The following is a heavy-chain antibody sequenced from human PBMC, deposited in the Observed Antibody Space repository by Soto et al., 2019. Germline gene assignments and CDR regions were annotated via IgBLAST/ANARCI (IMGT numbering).Heavy chain of an antibody. J-gene: IGHJ5*02. Sequence: SETLSLTCTVSGDSMSSGDYYWSWIRQPPGKGLEWIGYIYYSGSTYSNPSLTSRVIISIDTSKNQFSLNLGSVTAADTAVYYCVRENWKNFIYWFDPWGQGTLVTVSS. D-gene: IGHD1-1*01. V-gene: IGHV4-30-4*01. CDR1: GDSMSSGDYY. CDR2: IYYSGST. CDR3: VRENWKNFIYWFDP.